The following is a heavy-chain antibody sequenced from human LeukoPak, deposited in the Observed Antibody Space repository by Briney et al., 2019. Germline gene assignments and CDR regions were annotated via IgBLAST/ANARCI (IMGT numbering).Heavy chain of an antibody. CDR1: GDSISSYY. J-gene: IGHJ4*02. CDR3: ARGTLYSSGWYFDY. V-gene: IGHV4-59*01. Sequence: SETLSLTCTVSGDSISSYYWGWIRQHPGKGLEWIGYIYYSGTTNYNPSLKSRVTISVDTSKNQFSLNLTSVTAADTAVYYCARGTLYSSGWYFDYWGQGTLVTVSS. D-gene: IGHD6-19*01. CDR2: IYYSGTT.